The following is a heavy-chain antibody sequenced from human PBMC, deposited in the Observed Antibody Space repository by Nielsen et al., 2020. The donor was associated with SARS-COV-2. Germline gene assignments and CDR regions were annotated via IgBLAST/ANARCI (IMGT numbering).Heavy chain of an antibody. V-gene: IGHV3-48*01. D-gene: IGHD6-19*01. CDR1: GFTFSSYS. CDR3: ANWGSWLATRYDY. CDR2: ISSSGRVI. Sequence: GESLKISCAASGFTFSSYSLNWVRQAPGKELEWVSYISSSGRVIYYADSAKGRFTISRDNSKNTLYLQMNSLRAEDTAVYYCANWGSWLATRYDYWGQGTLVTVSS. J-gene: IGHJ4*02.